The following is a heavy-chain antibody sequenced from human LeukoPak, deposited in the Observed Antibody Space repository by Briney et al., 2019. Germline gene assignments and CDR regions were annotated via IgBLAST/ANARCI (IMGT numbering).Heavy chain of an antibody. J-gene: IGHJ3*02. CDR2: IYHSGST. D-gene: IGHD4-11*01. CDR1: GGSISSGGYS. Sequence: PSETLSLTCAVSGGSISSGGYSWSWIRQPPGKGLEWIGYIYHSGSTYYNPSLKSRVTISVDRSKNQFSLKLSSATAADTAVYYCARSNSRPGAFDIWGQGTMVTVSS. V-gene: IGHV4-30-2*01. CDR3: ARSNSRPGAFDI.